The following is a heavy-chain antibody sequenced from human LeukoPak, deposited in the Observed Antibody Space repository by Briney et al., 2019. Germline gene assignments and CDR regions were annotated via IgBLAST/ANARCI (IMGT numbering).Heavy chain of an antibody. Sequence: GGSLRLSCAASGFTFSSYSMNWVRQAPGKGLEWVSSISSSSSYIYYADSVKGRFTISRDNAKNSLYLQMNSLRAEDTAVYYCARSGSRPSIAARPGDFDYWGQGTLVTVSS. CDR1: GFTFSSYS. CDR3: ARSGSRPSIAARPGDFDY. J-gene: IGHJ4*02. D-gene: IGHD6-6*01. CDR2: ISSSSSYI. V-gene: IGHV3-21*01.